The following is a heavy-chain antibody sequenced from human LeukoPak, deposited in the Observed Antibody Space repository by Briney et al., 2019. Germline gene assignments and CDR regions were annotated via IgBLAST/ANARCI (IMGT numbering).Heavy chain of an antibody. CDR1: GTSFTNYW. CDR3: ARLGLSHSGGIDY. CDR2: IYDGDT. J-gene: IGHJ4*02. Sequence: GESLKISCKGSGTSFTNYWIAWVRQMPGKGLECMGIIYDGDTRYSPSFQGQVTISADKSISTAYLQWSSLKASDTAIYYCARLGLSHSGGIDYWGQGTLVTVSS. D-gene: IGHD3-10*01. V-gene: IGHV5-51*01.